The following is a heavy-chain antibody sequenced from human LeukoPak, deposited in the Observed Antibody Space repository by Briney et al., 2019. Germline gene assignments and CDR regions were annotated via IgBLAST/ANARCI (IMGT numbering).Heavy chain of an antibody. J-gene: IGHJ4*02. CDR1: GYTFTSYG. CDR2: ISAYNGNT. V-gene: IGHV1-18*01. Sequence: ASVRVSFTASGYTFTSYGISWVRQAPGQGLEWMGWISAYNGNTNYAQKLQGRVTMTTDTSTSTAYMDLKSLRSDDTAVYYCARDRDGYNGGDYWGQGTLVTVSS. CDR3: ARDRDGYNGGDY. D-gene: IGHD5-24*01.